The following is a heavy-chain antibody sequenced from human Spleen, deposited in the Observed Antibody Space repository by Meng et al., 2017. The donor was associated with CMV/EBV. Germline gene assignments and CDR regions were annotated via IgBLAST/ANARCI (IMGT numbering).Heavy chain of an antibody. V-gene: IGHV3-74*01. CDR2: MNSAGSST. D-gene: IGHD2-2*01. J-gene: IGHJ5*01. Sequence: CAASGFTFSSSWMLWVRQVPAKGLVWAAHMNSAGSSTNYADSVKRRFTISRDNAKNTVDLQMNSLRAEDTATYFCARGGCSATSCLDSWGQGILVTVSS. CDR1: GFTFSSSW. CDR3: ARGGCSATSCLDS.